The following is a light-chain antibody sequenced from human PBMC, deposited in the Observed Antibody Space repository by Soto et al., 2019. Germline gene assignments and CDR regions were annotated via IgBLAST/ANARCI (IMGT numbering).Light chain of an antibody. CDR2: DAS. Sequence: AIQMTQSPSSLSASVGDRVTISCRASQVIGNDLAWYQQKPGKAPRLLIYDASTLHSGVSSRFSGSGSGTEITLTISSLQPNDSATYYCQQYTTYWTFGQGTKVDIK. CDR1: QVIGND. CDR3: QQYTTYWT. V-gene: IGKV1-13*02. J-gene: IGKJ1*01.